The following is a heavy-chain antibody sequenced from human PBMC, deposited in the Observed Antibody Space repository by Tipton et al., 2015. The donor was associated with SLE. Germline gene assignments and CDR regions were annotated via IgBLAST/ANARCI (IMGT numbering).Heavy chain of an antibody. J-gene: IGHJ4*02. Sequence: SLRLSCAASGFTFSNYGMHWVRQAPGKGLEWVAVIWYDGSNKYYADSVKGRFTISRDNSKNTLYLQMNSLRAEDTAVCYCASYCSGGSCYYYWGQGTLVTVSS. CDR3: ASYCSGGSCYYY. CDR2: IWYDGSNK. CDR1: GFTFSNYG. V-gene: IGHV3-33*08. D-gene: IGHD2-15*01.